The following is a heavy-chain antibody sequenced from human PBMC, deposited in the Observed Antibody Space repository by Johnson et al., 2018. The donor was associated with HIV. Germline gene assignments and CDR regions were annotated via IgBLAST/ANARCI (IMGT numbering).Heavy chain of an antibody. D-gene: IGHD5-24*01. CDR2: IKQDGSEK. CDR1: GFTFSSYW. V-gene: IGHV3-7*02. CDR3: AKGRSEITASMDALDI. Sequence: VQLVESGGGLVQPGGSLRLSCAASGFTFSSYWMSWVRQAPGKGLEWVANIKQDGSEKYYVDSVKGRFTISRDNAKNSLYLQMNSLRAEDTAVYYCAKGRSEITASMDALDIWGKGQWSPSLQ. J-gene: IGHJ3*02.